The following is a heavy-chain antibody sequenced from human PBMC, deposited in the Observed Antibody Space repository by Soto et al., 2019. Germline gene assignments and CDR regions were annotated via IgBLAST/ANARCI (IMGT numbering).Heavy chain of an antibody. CDR3: ARDYNAFWSGHFEY. Sequence: PGGSLRLSCTASGFTFSSCAMGWVRQAPGRGLEWVSYISSSSVAIHYADSVEGRFAISRDNAKNSLYLQMNSLRVEDTAVYYCARDYNAFWSGHFEYWGQGALVTVSS. CDR1: GFTFSSCA. D-gene: IGHD3-3*01. J-gene: IGHJ4*02. CDR2: ISSSSVAI. V-gene: IGHV3-48*01.